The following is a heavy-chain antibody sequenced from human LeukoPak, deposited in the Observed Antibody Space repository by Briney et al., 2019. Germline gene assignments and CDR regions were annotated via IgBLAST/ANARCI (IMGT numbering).Heavy chain of an antibody. J-gene: IGHJ3*02. CDR3: ARDEGSWDADAFDI. CDR2: IKQDGSEK. D-gene: IGHD6-13*01. Sequence: GGSLRLSCAASGFTFSSYWMSRVRQAPGKGLEWVANIKQDGSEKYYVDSVKGRFTISRDNAKNSLYLQMNSLRAEDTAVYYCARDEGSWDADAFDIWGQGTMVTVSS. V-gene: IGHV3-7*01. CDR1: GFTFSSYW.